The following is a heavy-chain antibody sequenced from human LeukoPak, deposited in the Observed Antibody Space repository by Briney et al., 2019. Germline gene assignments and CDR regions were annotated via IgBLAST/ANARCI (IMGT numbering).Heavy chain of an antibody. CDR2: ISWNSGSI. CDR1: GFTFDDYA. J-gene: IGHJ4*02. D-gene: IGHD6-25*01. V-gene: IGHV3-9*01. Sequence: PGRSLRLSCAASGFTFDDYAMHWVRQAPGKGLEWVSGISWNSGSIGYADSAKGRFTISRDNSKNTLYLQMNSLRAEDTAVYYCAKQAEYSSGSLDYWGQGTLVTVSS. CDR3: AKQAEYSSGSLDY.